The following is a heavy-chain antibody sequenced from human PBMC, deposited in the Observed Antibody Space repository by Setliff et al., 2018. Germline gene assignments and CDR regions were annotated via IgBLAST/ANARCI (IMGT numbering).Heavy chain of an antibody. CDR3: ARGLGSEDTAMGRV. CDR2: INHSGRV. V-gene: IGHV4-34*01. CDR1: GGSFSGYY. Sequence: PSETLSLTCAVYGGSFSGYYWIWIRQSPGKGLEWIGEINHSGRVNYNPSFESRVTISVETSKKQFSLNLRSVTAADTAVYYCARGLGSEDTAMGRVWGNGTTVTVSS. J-gene: IGHJ6*04. D-gene: IGHD5-18*01.